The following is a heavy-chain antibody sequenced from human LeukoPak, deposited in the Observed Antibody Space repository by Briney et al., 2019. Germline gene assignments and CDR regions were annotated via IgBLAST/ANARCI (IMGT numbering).Heavy chain of an antibody. CDR3: ARTIDGEWLGYFDY. CDR1: GGSFSGHY. CDR2: INHSGST. D-gene: IGHD6-19*01. Sequence: PSETLSLTCAVYGGSFSGHYWSWIRQPPGKGLEWIGEINHSGSTDYNPSLKSRVTISVDTSKNQFSLKLSSVTAADTAVYYCARTIDGEWLGYFDYWGQGTLVTVSS. V-gene: IGHV4-34*01. J-gene: IGHJ4*02.